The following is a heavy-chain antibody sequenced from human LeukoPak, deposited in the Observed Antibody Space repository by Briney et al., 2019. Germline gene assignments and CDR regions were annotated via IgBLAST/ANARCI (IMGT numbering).Heavy chain of an antibody. J-gene: IGHJ5*02. CDR3: ASQTTAVDPLSA. CDR1: GGSISSSSYY. D-gene: IGHD4-23*01. V-gene: IGHV4-61*05. CDR2: IYYSGST. Sequence: SETLSLTCTVSGGSISSSSYYWGWIRQPPGKGLEWIGYIYYSGSTNYNPSLKSRVTISVDTSKNQFSLKLSSVTAADTAVYYCASQTTAVDPLSAWGQGTLVTVSS.